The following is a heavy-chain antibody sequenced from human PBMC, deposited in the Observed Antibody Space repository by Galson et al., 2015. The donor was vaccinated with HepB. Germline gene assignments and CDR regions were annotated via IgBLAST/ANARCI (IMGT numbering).Heavy chain of an antibody. D-gene: IGHD6-19*01. CDR3: ASDTIISSGWPRGGFDY. CDR1: GGSISSSSYY. CDR2: IYYSGST. Sequence: SETLSLTCTVSGGSISSSSYYWGWIRQPPGKGLEWIGSIYYSGSTYYNPSLKSRVTISVDTSKNQFSLKLSSVTAADTAVYYCASDTIISSGWPRGGFDYWGQGTLVTVSS. V-gene: IGHV4-39*01. J-gene: IGHJ4*02.